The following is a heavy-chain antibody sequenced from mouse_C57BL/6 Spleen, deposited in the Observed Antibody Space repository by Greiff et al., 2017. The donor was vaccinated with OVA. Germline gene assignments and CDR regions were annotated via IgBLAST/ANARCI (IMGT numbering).Heavy chain of an antibody. J-gene: IGHJ3*01. V-gene: IGHV1-82*01. CDR2: IYPGDGDT. CDR1: GYAFSSSW. D-gene: IGHD4-1*01. CDR3: ARPELAWFAY. Sequence: VKLQQSGPELVKPGASVKISCKASGYAFSSSWMNWVKQRPGKGLEWIGRIYPGDGDTNYNGKFKGKATLTADKSSSTAYMQLSSLTSEDSAVYFCARPELAWFAYWGQGTLVTVSA.